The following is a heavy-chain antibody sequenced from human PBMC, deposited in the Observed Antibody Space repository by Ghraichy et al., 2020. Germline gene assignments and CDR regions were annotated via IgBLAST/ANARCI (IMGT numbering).Heavy chain of an antibody. J-gene: IGHJ6*02. Sequence: GESLNISCAASGFTFSSSDMHWVRQVTGKGLEWVSGIGTVGDPYYAGSVKGRFTISRENAKNSLYLQMNGLRVGDTAVYYCARALKETTVTPEDSFYYFYGLDVWGQGTTVTGSS. V-gene: IGHV3-13*05. CDR3: ARALKETTVTPEDSFYYFYGLDV. D-gene: IGHD4-17*01. CDR1: GFTFSSSD. CDR2: IGTVGDP.